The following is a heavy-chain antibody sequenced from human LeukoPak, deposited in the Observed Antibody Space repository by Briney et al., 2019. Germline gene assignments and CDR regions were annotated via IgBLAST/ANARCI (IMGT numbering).Heavy chain of an antibody. CDR2: IYYSGST. V-gene: IGHV4-39*07. J-gene: IGHJ4*02. D-gene: IGHD2-2*01. Sequence: SETLSLTCTVSGGSISSSSYYWGWIRQPPGKGLEWIVSIYYSGSTYYNPSLKSRVTISVDTSKNQFSLKLSSVTAADTAVYYCASLVGYCSSTSCSKNFDYWGQGTLVTVSS. CDR1: GGSISSSSYY. CDR3: ASLVGYCSSTSCSKNFDY.